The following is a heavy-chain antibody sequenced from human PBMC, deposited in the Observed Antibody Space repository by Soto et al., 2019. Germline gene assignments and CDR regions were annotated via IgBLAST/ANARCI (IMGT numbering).Heavy chain of an antibody. CDR1: GFTFSNYQ. CDR2: IYKDGSEN. CDR3: GKDYLGV. D-gene: IGHD3-16*02. Sequence: PGGSLRLSCKGSGFTFSNYQLSWVRQAPGKGLEWVACIYKDGSENWYLYSEKGLTTIVRDNTKSSLYLQMNCLRAEDAAVYFCGKDYLGVFGQGTKVTVSS. V-gene: IGHV3-7*01. J-gene: IGHJ6*02.